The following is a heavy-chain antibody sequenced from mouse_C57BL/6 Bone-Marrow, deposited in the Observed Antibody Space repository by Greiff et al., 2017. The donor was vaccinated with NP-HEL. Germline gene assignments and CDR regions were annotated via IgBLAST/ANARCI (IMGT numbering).Heavy chain of an antibody. CDR1: GYTFTSYG. Sequence: QVHVKQSGAELARPGASVKLSCKASGYTFTSYGISWVKQRTGQGLEWIGEIYPRSGNTYYNEKFKGKATLTADKSSSTAYMELRSRTSEDSAVYFCARGLGQAYWGQGTLVTVSA. CDR3: ARGLGQAY. CDR2: IYPRSGNT. J-gene: IGHJ3*01. D-gene: IGHD4-1*01. V-gene: IGHV1-81*01.